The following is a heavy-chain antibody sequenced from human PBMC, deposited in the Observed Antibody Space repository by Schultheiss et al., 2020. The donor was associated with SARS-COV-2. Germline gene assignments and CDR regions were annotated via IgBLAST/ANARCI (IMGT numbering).Heavy chain of an antibody. CDR1: GGSISSSSYY. V-gene: IGHV4-31*03. D-gene: IGHD3-10*01. Sequence: SQTLSLTCTVSGGSISSSSYYWGWIRQPPGKGLEWIGYIYYSGSTYYNPSLKSRVTISVDTSKNQFSLKLSSVTAADTAVYYCARDKGFGELRYYYYGMDVWGQGTTVTVSS. CDR3: ARDKGFGELRYYYYGMDV. J-gene: IGHJ6*02. CDR2: IYYSGST.